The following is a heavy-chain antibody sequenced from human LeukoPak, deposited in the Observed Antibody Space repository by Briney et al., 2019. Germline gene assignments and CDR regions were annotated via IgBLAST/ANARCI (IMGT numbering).Heavy chain of an antibody. CDR2: IYTSGST. CDR1: GGSISSYY. V-gene: IGHV4-4*07. D-gene: IGHD3-22*01. CDR3: ARETESYDSSGYYSQEDAFDI. J-gene: IGHJ3*02. Sequence: PSETLSLTCTVSGGSISSYYWSWIRQPAGKGLEWIGRIYTSGSTNYNPSLKSRVTMSVGTSKNQFSLKLSSVTAADTAVYYCARETESYDSSGYYSQEDAFDIWGQGTMVTVSS.